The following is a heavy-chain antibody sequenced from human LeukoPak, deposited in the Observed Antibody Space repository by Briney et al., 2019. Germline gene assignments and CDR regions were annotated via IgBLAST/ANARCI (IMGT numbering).Heavy chain of an antibody. Sequence: GGSLRLSCAASGFTFSSYAMSWVRQAPGKGLELVSAISGSGGSPYYADSVQGRFTISRDHSKNTLYLQMNSLRAEDTAVYYCAKALDSSSSPFDYWGQGTLVTVSS. CDR3: AKALDSSSSPFDY. CDR2: ISGSGGSP. CDR1: GFTFSSYA. D-gene: IGHD6-13*01. V-gene: IGHV3-23*01. J-gene: IGHJ4*02.